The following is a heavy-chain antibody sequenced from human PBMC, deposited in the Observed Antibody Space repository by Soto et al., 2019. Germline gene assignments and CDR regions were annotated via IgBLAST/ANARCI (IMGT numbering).Heavy chain of an antibody. CDR2: INPNSGGT. V-gene: IGHV1-2*02. CDR1: GYTFTGYY. Sequence: GASVKVSCKASGYTFTGYYMHWVRQAPGQGLEWMGWINPNSGGTNYAQKFQGRVTMTRDTSISTAYMELNSLRAEDTAVYYCARDYGDSYSDYWGQGTLVTVSS. D-gene: IGHD4-17*01. CDR3: ARDYGDSYSDY. J-gene: IGHJ4*02.